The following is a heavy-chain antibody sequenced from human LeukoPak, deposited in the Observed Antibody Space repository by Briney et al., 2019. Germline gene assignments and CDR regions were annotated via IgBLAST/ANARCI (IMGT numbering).Heavy chain of an antibody. V-gene: IGHV4-34*01. CDR2: INHSGST. Sequence: SETLSLTCAVYGGSFSGYYWSWIRQPPGKGLEWIGEINHSGSTNYNPSLKSRVTISVDTSKNQFSLKLSSVTAADTAVYYCARLVRGVIIRTYYYYYYMDVWGKGTTVTVSS. CDR3: ARLVRGVIIRTYYYYYYMDV. CDR1: GGSFSGYY. J-gene: IGHJ6*03. D-gene: IGHD3-10*01.